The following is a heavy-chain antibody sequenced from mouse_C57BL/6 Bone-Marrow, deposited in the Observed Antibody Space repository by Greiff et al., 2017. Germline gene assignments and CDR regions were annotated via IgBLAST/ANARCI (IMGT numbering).Heavy chain of an antibody. J-gene: IGHJ3*01. D-gene: IGHD4-1*01. V-gene: IGHV3-6*01. Sequence: EVKLMESGPGLVKPSQSLSLTCSVTGYSITSGYYWNWIRQFPGNKLEWMGYISYDGSNNYNPSLKNRISITRDTSKNQFFLKLNSVTTEDTATYYCARENWAAWFAYWGQGTLVTVSA. CDR1: GYSITSGYY. CDR2: ISYDGSN. CDR3: ARENWAAWFAY.